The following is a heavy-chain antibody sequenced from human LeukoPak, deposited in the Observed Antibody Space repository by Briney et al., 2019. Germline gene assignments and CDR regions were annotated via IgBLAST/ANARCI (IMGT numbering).Heavy chain of an antibody. V-gene: IGHV4-39*07. J-gene: IGHJ6*03. D-gene: IGHD1-26*01. Sequence: SETLSLTCTVSGGSISSSSYYWGWIRQPPGKGLEWIGEINHSGSTNYNPSLKSRVTISVDTSKNQFSLTMSSVTAADTAVYFCARGLEVRARVGYHYYMDVWGKGTTVTVSS. CDR2: INHSGST. CDR1: GGSISSSSYY. CDR3: ARGLEVRARVGYHYYMDV.